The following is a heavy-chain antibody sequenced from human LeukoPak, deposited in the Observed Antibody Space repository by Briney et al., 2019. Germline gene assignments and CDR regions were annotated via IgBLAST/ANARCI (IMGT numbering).Heavy chain of an antibody. D-gene: IGHD5-24*01. CDR3: ARGSEMATIYFDY. J-gene: IGHJ4*02. CDR2: ISYDGSNK. V-gene: IGHV3-30*03. CDR1: GFTFSSYG. Sequence: GRSLRLSCAASGFTFSSYGMHWVRQAPGKGLEWVAVISYDGSNKYYADSVKGRFTISRDNSKNTLYLQMNSLRAEDTAVYYCARGSEMATIYFDYWGQGTLVTVSS.